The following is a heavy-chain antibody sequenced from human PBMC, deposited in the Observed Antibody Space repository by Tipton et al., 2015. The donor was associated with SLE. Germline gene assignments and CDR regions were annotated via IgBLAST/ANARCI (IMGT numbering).Heavy chain of an antibody. V-gene: IGHV3-48*03. D-gene: IGHD3-22*01. J-gene: IGHJ4*02. Sequence: SLRLSCAASGFTFSSYEMNWVRQAPGKGLEWVSYISSSGSTIYYADSVKGRFTISRDNAKNSLYLQMNSLRAEDTAVYYCAPRYSSGDYYVDYCGQGTLVTVSS. CDR1: GFTFSSYE. CDR3: APRYSSGDYYVDY. CDR2: ISSSGSTI.